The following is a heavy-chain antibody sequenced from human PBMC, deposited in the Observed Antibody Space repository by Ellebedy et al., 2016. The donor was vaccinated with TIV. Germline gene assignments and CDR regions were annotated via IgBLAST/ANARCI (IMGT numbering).Heavy chain of an antibody. D-gene: IGHD3-22*01. V-gene: IGHV4-59*01. Sequence: PSETLSLTCTVSGGSISSYFWSRIRQPPGKGLEWIGYVHDSGTTNYNPSLERRVTMSVDPSKKQFSLRLSSVTAADTAVYYCARHGPQWFDAFDLWGLGTLVTVSS. CDR2: VHDSGTT. CDR3: ARHGPQWFDAFDL. J-gene: IGHJ3*01. CDR1: GGSISSYF.